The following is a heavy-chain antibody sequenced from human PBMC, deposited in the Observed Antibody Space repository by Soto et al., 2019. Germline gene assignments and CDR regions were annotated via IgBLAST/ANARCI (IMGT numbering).Heavy chain of an antibody. Sequence: QVQLVESGGGVVQPGRSLRLSCAASGFTFSSFPMHWVRQAPGKGLELVAVISYDGSNKYYADAVKGRFPISRDNSNNPLYLQMNSLRAEDTAVYYCARRGGGYSGSYLGYFDYWGQGTLVTVSS. V-gene: IGHV3-30-3*01. D-gene: IGHD1-26*01. J-gene: IGHJ4*02. CDR2: ISYDGSNK. CDR1: GFTFSSFP. CDR3: ARRGGGYSGSYLGYFDY.